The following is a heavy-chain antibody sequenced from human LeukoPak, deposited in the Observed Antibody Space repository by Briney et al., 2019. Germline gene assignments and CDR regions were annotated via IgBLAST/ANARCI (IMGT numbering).Heavy chain of an antibody. CDR1: GGSFSGYY. CDR2: LNQSGIT. CDR3: ARDDRRYCSGGTCYSRDY. Sequence: PSETLSLTCAVYGGSFSGYYWSWIRQSPGKGLEWIRELNQSGITNYNPSLKTRVTISVDTSKNQLSLKLRSVTAADTAVYYCARDDRRYCSGGTCYSRDYWGQGTLVTVSS. D-gene: IGHD2-15*01. J-gene: IGHJ4*02. V-gene: IGHV4-34*01.